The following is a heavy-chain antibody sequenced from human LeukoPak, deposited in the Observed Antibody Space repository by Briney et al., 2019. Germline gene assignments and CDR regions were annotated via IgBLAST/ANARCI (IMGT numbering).Heavy chain of an antibody. D-gene: IGHD3-10*01. J-gene: IGHJ6*03. CDR2: ISSSGSTI. Sequence: GGSLRLSCAASGFTFSDYYMSWIRQAPGKGLEWVSYISSSGSTIYYADSVKGRFTISRDNAKNSLYLQMNSLRAEDTAVYYCARDGPMVRGVIETYYMDVWGKGTTVTVSS. CDR3: ARDGPMVRGVIETYYMDV. CDR1: GFTFSDYY. V-gene: IGHV3-11*01.